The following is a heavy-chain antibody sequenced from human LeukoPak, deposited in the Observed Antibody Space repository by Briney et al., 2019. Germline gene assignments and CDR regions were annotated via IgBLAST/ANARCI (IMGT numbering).Heavy chain of an antibody. D-gene: IGHD5-12*01. V-gene: IGHV1-2*06. CDR1: GYTFTGYY. CDR3: ALFWVEIGDY. J-gene: IGHJ4*02. Sequence: GASVKVSCKASGYTFTGYYMHWVRQAPGQGHEWMGRINPNSGGTNYAQKFQGRVTMTWDTSISTAYMELSRLRSDDTAVYYCALFWVEIGDYWGQGTLVTVST. CDR2: INPNSGGT.